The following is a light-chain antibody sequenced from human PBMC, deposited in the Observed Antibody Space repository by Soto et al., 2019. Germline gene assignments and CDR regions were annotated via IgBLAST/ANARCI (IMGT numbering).Light chain of an antibody. J-gene: IGLJ1*01. CDR2: EVN. CDR3: SSYTTSNNYV. V-gene: IGLV2-14*01. Sequence: QSALTHPASVSWSPGHSITFSCTGTSSDIGVYNYVSWYQQHPGKAPKLMIYEVNNRPSGVSNRFSGSKSGNTASLTISGLQAEEEADYYCSSYTTSNNYVFGTGTKVTVL. CDR1: SSDIGVYNY.